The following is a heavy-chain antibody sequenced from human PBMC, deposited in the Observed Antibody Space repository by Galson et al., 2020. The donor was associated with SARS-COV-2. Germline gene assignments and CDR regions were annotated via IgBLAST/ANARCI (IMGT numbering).Heavy chain of an antibody. CDR2: IYPSGSGST. CDR1: GGSITNYY. V-gene: IGHV4-4*07. Sequence: SETLSLTCSVSGGSITNYYWNWIRQPAGKGLEWIGRIYPSGSGSTEYNPSIKSRVTMSLDTSKNQFSLRMISVTAADTAVYYCARGDNGSGDYFDYWGQGTLVTVSS. CDR3: ARGDNGSGDYFDY. J-gene: IGHJ4*02. D-gene: IGHD3-10*01.